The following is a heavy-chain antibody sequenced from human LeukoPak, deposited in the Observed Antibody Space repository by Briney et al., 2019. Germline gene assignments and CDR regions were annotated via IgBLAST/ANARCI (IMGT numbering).Heavy chain of an antibody. CDR1: XXXVSSNSAA. CDR3: ALMVQGVVRY. CDR2: TYYRSKWYN. Sequence: SQTLSLTCAXSXXXVSSNSAAWNWIRQSPSRGLEWLGRTYYRSKWYNDYAVSVKSRITTNPDTSKNQFSLQLNSVTPEDTAVYYCALMVQGVVRYWGQGTLVTVSS. J-gene: IGHJ4*02. V-gene: IGHV6-1*01. D-gene: IGHD3-10*01.